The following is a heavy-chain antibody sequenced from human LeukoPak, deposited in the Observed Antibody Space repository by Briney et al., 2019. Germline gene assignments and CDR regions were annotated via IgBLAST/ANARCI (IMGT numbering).Heavy chain of an antibody. CDR3: ASTSVPLTIFGVRNAFDI. CDR2: INTNTGNP. J-gene: IGHJ3*02. Sequence: ASVKVSCKASGYTFTRYAMNWVRQAPGQGLEWMGWINTNTGNPTYAQGFTGRFVFSLDTSVSTAYLQISSLKAEDTAVYYCASTSVPLTIFGVRNAFDIWGQGTMVTVSS. D-gene: IGHD3-3*01. V-gene: IGHV7-4-1*02. CDR1: GYTFTRYA.